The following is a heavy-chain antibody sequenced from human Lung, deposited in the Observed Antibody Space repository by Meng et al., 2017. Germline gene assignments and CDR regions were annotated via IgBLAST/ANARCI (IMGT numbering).Heavy chain of an antibody. V-gene: IGHV1-2*06. Sequence: QVQQVQSGAEVKKPGASVKVSCKASGYSFTGYYMHWVRQGPGQGLEWMGPINPNSGDTRYAQKFQGRVTMTRDTAISTAYMELSSLIFDDTAVYYCARGPGAVRSTYYFDYWGQGTLVTVSS. CDR1: GYSFTGYY. J-gene: IGHJ4*02. CDR2: INPNSGDT. CDR3: ARGPGAVRSTYYFDY. D-gene: IGHD2-2*01.